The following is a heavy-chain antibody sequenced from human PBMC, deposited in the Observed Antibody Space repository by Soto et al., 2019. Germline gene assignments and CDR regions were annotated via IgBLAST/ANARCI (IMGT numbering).Heavy chain of an antibody. CDR1: GDTFTDYY. Sequence: QVQLMQSGAEVKKPGASVKVSCKASGDTFTDYYIHWVRQAPGQGLEWMGTVNPSGGHTTYAQHCLGRVPMTRDTSTSTLYMGLTSLTSDDTAVYYCARGGHVVVVTAALDYWGQGTLVTVSS. D-gene: IGHD2-21*02. J-gene: IGHJ4*02. CDR2: VNPSGGHT. V-gene: IGHV1-46*01. CDR3: ARGGHVVVVTAALDY.